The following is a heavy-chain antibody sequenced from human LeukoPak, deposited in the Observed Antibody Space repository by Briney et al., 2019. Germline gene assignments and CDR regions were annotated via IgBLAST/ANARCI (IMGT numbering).Heavy chain of an antibody. CDR2: ISSSAGTI. D-gene: IGHD3-22*01. V-gene: IGHV3-48*03. J-gene: IGHJ3*02. Sequence: PGGSLRLSCAASGFTVSSNYMNWVRQAPGKGLEWVSYISSSAGTIYYADSVKGRFTVSRDNAKNSLYLQMNSLRAEDTAVYYCARDASSGSDDAFDIWGQGTMVTVSS. CDR1: GFTVSSNY. CDR3: ARDASSGSDDAFDI.